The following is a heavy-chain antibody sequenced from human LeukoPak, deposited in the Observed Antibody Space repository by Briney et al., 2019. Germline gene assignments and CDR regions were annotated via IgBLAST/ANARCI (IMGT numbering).Heavy chain of an antibody. V-gene: IGHV1-2*02. CDR1: GYTFTSYD. CDR2: INPNSGGT. Sequence: ASVKVSCKASGYTFTSYDINWVRQAPGQGLEWMGWINPNSGGTNYAQKFQGRVTMTRDTSISTAYMELSRLRSDDTAVYYCARGGGLIPAPRQWYYYYMDVWGKGTTVTVSS. D-gene: IGHD3-16*02. J-gene: IGHJ6*03. CDR3: ARGGGLIPAPRQWYYYYMDV.